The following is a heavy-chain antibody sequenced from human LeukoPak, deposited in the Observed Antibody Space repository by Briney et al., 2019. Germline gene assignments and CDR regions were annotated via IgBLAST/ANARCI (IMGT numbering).Heavy chain of an antibody. CDR1: GGSISSYY. J-gene: IGHJ4*02. CDR3: ARGGYCGGDCYFYY. Sequence: SETLSLTCTVSGGSISSYYWSWIRQPPGKGLEWIGYIHYSGSTHYNPSLKSRVTISVDTSKNQFSLKLSSVTAADTAVYYCARGGYCGGDCYFYYWGQGTLVTVSS. V-gene: IGHV4-59*08. CDR2: IHYSGST. D-gene: IGHD2-21*02.